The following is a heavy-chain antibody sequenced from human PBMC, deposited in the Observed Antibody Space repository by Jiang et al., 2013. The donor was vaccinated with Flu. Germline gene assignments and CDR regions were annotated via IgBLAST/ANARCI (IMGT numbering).Heavy chain of an antibody. CDR2: TYYRSKWYN. J-gene: IGHJ5*02. CDR3: ARVAGSPFDP. D-gene: IGHD6-6*01. Sequence: SLTCAISGDSVSSNSAAWNWIRQFPSRGLEWLGRTYYRSKWYNDYAVSVKSRITINPDTSKNQFSLQLNSVTPEDTAVYYCARVAGSPFDPWGQGTLVTVSS. V-gene: IGHV6-1*01. CDR1: GDSVSSNSAA.